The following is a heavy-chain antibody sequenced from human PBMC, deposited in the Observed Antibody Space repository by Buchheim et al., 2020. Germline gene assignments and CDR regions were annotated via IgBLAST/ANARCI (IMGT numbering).Heavy chain of an antibody. CDR1: GFTVSGNY. CDR3: ASRSTTYTGYELDY. J-gene: IGHJ4*02. CDR2: MYSGGHT. V-gene: IGHV3-66*01. Sequence: EVQLVESGGGLVQPGGSLRLSCTPSGFTVSGNYMNWVRQAPGRGLEWVSVMYSGGHTYYAESVKGRFTISRDSSKNTLYLQMNNLRAEDTAVYYCASRSTTYTGYELDYWGQGTL. D-gene: IGHD5-12*01.